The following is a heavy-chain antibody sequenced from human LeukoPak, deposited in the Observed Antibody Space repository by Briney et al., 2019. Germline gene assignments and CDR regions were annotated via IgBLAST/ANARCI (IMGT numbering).Heavy chain of an antibody. V-gene: IGHV5-51*01. Sequence: GESLKISCKGSGYIFTSYWIGWVRQMPGKGLEWMGIIYPGDSDTRYSPSFQGQVTISADKSISTAYLQWSSLKASDTATYYCARHHQMATIFDAFDIWGQGTMVTVSS. D-gene: IGHD5-24*01. CDR3: ARHHQMATIFDAFDI. J-gene: IGHJ3*02. CDR2: IYPGDSDT. CDR1: GYIFTSYW.